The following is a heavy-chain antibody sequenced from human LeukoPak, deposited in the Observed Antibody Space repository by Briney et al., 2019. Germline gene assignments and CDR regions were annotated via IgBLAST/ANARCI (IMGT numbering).Heavy chain of an antibody. V-gene: IGHV4-30-4*08. Sequence: TSQTLSLTCTVSGGSITSGDYYWSWIRQPPGKGLEWIRYIYYSGSTYYNPSLKSRVTISVDTSKNQFSLKLSSVTAADTAVYYCARFAVTRCFDYWGQGTLVTVSS. J-gene: IGHJ4*02. CDR1: GGSITSGDYY. D-gene: IGHD4-17*01. CDR2: IYYSGST. CDR3: ARFAVTRCFDY.